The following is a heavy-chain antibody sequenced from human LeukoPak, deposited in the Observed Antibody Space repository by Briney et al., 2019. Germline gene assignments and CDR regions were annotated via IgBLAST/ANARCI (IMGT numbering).Heavy chain of an antibody. Sequence: GGSLRLSCGASRFTFSSYVMNWVRQAPGKGLEWVANIKQDGKGRYYVDSVKGRFTISRDNARNSLYLQMNSLRAEDTAVYYCARDSSSGWLDVWGKGTTVTISS. CDR3: ARDSSSGWLDV. CDR2: IKQDGKGR. J-gene: IGHJ6*04. CDR1: RFTFSSYV. V-gene: IGHV3-7*01. D-gene: IGHD6-13*01.